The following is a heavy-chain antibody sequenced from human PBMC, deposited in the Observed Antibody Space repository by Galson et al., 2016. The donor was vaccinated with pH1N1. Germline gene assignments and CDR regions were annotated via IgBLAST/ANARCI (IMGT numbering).Heavy chain of an antibody. Sequence: SVKVSCKASGGTFSSYAISWVRQAPGHGLEWMGGIIPIFGILNYAQNFQGRVTITADEFTSTAYMELSSLTSEDPAVYYCAGAGFGAYKFDSWGQGTLVTVSS. CDR1: GGTFSSYA. CDR3: AGAGFGAYKFDS. V-gene: IGHV1-69*13. CDR2: IIPIFGIL. D-gene: IGHD4-17*01. J-gene: IGHJ4*02.